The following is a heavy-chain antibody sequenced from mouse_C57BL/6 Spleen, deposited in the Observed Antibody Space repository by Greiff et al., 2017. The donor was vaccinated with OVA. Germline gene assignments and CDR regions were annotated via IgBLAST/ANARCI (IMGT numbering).Heavy chain of an antibody. Sequence: QLQQSGPGLVQPSQSLSITCTVSGFSLTSYGVHWVRQSPGKGLEWLGVIWSGGSTDYNAAFISRLSISKDNSKSQVFFKMNSLQADDTAIYYCARYPSSGYWFAYWGQGTLVTVSA. CDR2: IWSGGST. CDR3: ARYPSSGYWFAY. V-gene: IGHV2-2*01. D-gene: IGHD3-2*02. CDR1: GFSLTSYG. J-gene: IGHJ3*01.